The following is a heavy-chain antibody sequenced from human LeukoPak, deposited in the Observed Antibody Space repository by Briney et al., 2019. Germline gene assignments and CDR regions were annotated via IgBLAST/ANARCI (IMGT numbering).Heavy chain of an antibody. V-gene: IGHV3-48*01. CDR3: ARDRSTMIDKTNDY. CDR2: ISSSSSTI. Sequence: NXVRQAPXXXVXXXXYISSSSSTIYYADSVKGRFTISRDNAKNSLYLQMNSLRAEDTAVYYCARDRSTMIDKTNDYWGQGTLVTVSS. J-gene: IGHJ4*02. D-gene: IGHD3-22*01.